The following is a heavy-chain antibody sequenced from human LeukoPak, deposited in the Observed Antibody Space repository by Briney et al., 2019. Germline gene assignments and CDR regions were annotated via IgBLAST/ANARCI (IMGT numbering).Heavy chain of an antibody. J-gene: IGHJ4*02. Sequence: PGRSLRLSCAASGFTFDDYAMHWVRQAPGKGLEWVAVISYDGSNKYYADSVKGRFTISRDNSKNTLYLQMNSLRAEDTAVYYCARESLAAAGTYFDYWGQGTLVTVSS. CDR3: ARESLAAAGTYFDY. CDR2: ISYDGSNK. D-gene: IGHD6-13*01. V-gene: IGHV3-30*04. CDR1: GFTFDDYA.